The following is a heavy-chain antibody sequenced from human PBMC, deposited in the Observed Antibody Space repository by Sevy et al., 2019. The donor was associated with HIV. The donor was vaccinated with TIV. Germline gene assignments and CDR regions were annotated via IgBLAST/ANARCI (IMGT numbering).Heavy chain of an antibody. CDR2: IKSDGSST. CDR3: ARDRSGSYHVSDNWFDP. V-gene: IGHV3-74*01. CDR1: GFTFSSYW. Sequence: GSLRLSCAASGFTFSSYWMHWVRQVPGKGLVWVSRIKSDGSSTSYADSVKGRFTIYRDNAKNTLYLQMNSLRAEDTAVYYCARDRSGSYHVSDNWFDPWGQRTLVTVSS. J-gene: IGHJ5*02. D-gene: IGHD1-26*01.